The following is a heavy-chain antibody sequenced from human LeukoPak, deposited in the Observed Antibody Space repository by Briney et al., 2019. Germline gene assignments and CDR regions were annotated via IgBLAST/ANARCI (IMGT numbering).Heavy chain of an antibody. Sequence: GGSLRLSCAVSGFTFSSYSTNWVRQAPGKGLEWVSSISSSSSYMYYADSVRGQFTISRDNVKNSLYLQMNSLRAEDTAVYYCARGEASYYDFWSGERQDAFDIWGQGTMVTVSS. V-gene: IGHV3-21*01. CDR2: ISSSSSYM. D-gene: IGHD3-3*01. CDR1: GFTFSSYS. CDR3: ARGEASYYDFWSGERQDAFDI. J-gene: IGHJ3*02.